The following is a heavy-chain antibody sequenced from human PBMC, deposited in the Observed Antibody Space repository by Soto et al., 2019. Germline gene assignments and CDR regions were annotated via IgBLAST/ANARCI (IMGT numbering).Heavy chain of an antibody. Sequence: ASETLSLTCTVSGGSLSSYYWSWIPQPPGKGLEWIGYIYYSGSTNYNPSLKSRVTISVDTSKNQFSLKLSSVTAADTAVYYCARLLSVAAAGTLWWFDPWGQGTLVTVSS. V-gene: IGHV4-59*08. D-gene: IGHD6-13*01. CDR1: GGSLSSYY. J-gene: IGHJ5*02. CDR2: IYYSGST. CDR3: ARLLSVAAAGTLWWFDP.